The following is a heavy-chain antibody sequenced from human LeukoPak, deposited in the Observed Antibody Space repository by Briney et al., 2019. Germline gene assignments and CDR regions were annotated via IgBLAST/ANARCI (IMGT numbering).Heavy chain of an antibody. CDR2: ISSSSSYT. CDR3: ARLWFGEIFFDY. Sequence: GGSLRLSCAASGFTFSDYYMSWIRQAPGKGLEWVSYISSSSSYTNYADSVKGRLTISRDNAKNSLYLQMNSLRAEDTAVYYCARLWFGEIFFDYWGQGTLVTVSS. V-gene: IGHV3-11*03. J-gene: IGHJ4*02. D-gene: IGHD3-10*01. CDR1: GFTFSDYY.